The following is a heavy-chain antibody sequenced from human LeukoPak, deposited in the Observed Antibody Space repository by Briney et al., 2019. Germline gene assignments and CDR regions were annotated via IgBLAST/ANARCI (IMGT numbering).Heavy chain of an antibody. J-gene: IGHJ6*03. D-gene: IGHD2-2*01. CDR3: AGNIVVVPAAEPIFNMDV. CDR2: IIPIFGTA. Sequence: GASVKVSCKASGGTFSSYAISWVRQAPGQGLEWMGGIIPIFGTANYAQKFQGRVTITADESTSTAYVELSSLRCEDTAVYYCAGNIVVVPAAEPIFNMDVWRKGTTVTVSS. V-gene: IGHV1-69*13. CDR1: GGTFSSYA.